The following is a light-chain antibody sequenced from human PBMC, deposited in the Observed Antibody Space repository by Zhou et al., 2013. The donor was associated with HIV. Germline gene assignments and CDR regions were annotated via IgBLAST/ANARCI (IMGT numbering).Light chain of an antibody. CDR3: YQYGGSPPT. V-gene: IGKV3-20*01. CDR2: DAS. Sequence: EIVLTQSPAILSLSPGERATLSCRASQSVNTYLAWYYQKPGQAPRLLIYDASKRATGVPNRFSGSGSGTDFLLTISGLASEDFAVYYCYQYGGSPPTFGQGTRVE. J-gene: IGKJ1*01. CDR1: QSVNTY.